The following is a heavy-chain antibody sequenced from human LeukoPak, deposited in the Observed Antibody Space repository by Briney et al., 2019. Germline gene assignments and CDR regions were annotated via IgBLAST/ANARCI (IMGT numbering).Heavy chain of an antibody. V-gene: IGHV4-34*01. Sequence: SETLSLTRAVYGGSFSGYYWSWIRQPPGKGLEWIGEINHSGSTNYNPSLKSRVTISVDTSKNQFSLKLSSATAADTAVYYCALSVMTTVTYIDYWGQGTLVTVSS. CDR2: INHSGST. J-gene: IGHJ4*02. D-gene: IGHD4-17*01. CDR3: ALSVMTTVTYIDY. CDR1: GGSFSGYY.